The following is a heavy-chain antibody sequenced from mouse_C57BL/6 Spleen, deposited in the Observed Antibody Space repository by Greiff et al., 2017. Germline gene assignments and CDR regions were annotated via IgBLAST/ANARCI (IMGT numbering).Heavy chain of an antibody. CDR2: ILPGSGST. Sequence: QVHVKQSGAELMKPGASVKLSCKATGYTFTGYWIAWVKQRPGHGLEWIGEILPGSGSTNYNEKFKGKATFTADTSSNTAYMQLSILTTEDSAIYYCANPHYCGSSNWYFAVWGTGTTVTVSS. D-gene: IGHD1-1*01. CDR3: ANPHYCGSSNWYFAV. CDR1: GYTFTGYW. V-gene: IGHV1-9*01. J-gene: IGHJ1*03.